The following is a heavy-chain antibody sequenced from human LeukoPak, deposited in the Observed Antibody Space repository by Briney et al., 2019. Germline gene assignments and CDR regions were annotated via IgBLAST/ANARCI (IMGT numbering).Heavy chain of an antibody. D-gene: IGHD3-9*01. V-gene: IGHV3-74*01. CDR2: ISTDGSIT. CDR3: ASLGTLVP. J-gene: IGHJ5*02. CDR1: GFTFSTYL. Sequence: GGSLRLSCAASGFTFSTYLMHWVRQAPGKGLVWVSRISTDGSITYADSVKGRFTISRDNAKNTLYLQMNSLRDEDTTVYYCASLGTLVPWGQGTLVTVSS.